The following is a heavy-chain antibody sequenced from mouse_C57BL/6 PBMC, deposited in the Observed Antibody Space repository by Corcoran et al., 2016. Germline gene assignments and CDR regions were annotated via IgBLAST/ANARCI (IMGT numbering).Heavy chain of an antibody. J-gene: IGHJ2*01. CDR3: ARDTTYFDY. CDR1: GYTFTDYY. V-gene: IGHV1-19*01. CDR2: INPYNGGT. Sequence: EVQLQQSGPVLVKPGASVKMSCKASGYTFTDYYMNWVKQSHGKSLEWIGVINPYNGGTSYNQKFKGKATLTVDKSSSTAYMELNSLTSEDSAVYYCARDTTYFDYWGQGTTLTVSS. D-gene: IGHD2-12*01.